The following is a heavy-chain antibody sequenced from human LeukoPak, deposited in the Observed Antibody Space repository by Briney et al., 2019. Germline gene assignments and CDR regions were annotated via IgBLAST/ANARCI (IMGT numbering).Heavy chain of an antibody. Sequence: GGSVRLSCAASGFTVSNNYMSWVRQAPGKGLEWVSLIYTGGSTYYADSVKGRFTISRDNSKNTLYLQMNSLRAEDTAVYYCARDQGYYYDSSALDAFDIWGQGTMVTVSS. CDR3: ARDQGYYYDSSALDAFDI. CDR2: IYTGGST. V-gene: IGHV3-66*01. CDR1: GFTVSNNY. J-gene: IGHJ3*02. D-gene: IGHD3-22*01.